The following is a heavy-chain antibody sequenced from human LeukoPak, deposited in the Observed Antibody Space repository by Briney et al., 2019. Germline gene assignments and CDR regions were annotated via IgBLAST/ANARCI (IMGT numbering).Heavy chain of an antibody. CDR2: ISSDGSNE. D-gene: IGHD3-22*01. V-gene: IGHV3-30*17. CDR1: EFTFSTYA. Sequence: GGSLRLSCAASEFTFSTYAMHWVRQAPGKGLEWVAVISSDGSNEFYADSVKGRFTISRDNSKSTLYLQMNSLRAEDTAMFYCARDFGGRGAGGSGFYYYYYYIMDVWGRGTTVTVSS. CDR3: ARDFGGRGAGGSGFYYYYYYIMDV. J-gene: IGHJ6*02.